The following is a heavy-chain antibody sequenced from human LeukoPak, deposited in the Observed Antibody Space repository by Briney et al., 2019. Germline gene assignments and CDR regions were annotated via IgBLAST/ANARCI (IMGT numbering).Heavy chain of an antibody. J-gene: IGHJ4*02. Sequence: SETLSLTCTVSGGSVNGYYWNWIRQPPGKGLEWIGFIHYSGLTVYSPSLQSRVTMSVDTSRNQFSLDLSSVTAADTALYYCARDPPEDEWNSLDSWGQGILVTVSA. CDR2: IHYSGLT. D-gene: IGHD1-7*01. CDR3: ARDPPEDEWNSLDS. V-gene: IGHV4-59*02. CDR1: GGSVNGYY.